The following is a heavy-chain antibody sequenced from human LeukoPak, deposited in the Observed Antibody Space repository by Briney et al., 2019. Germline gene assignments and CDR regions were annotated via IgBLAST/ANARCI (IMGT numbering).Heavy chain of an antibody. CDR3: ARHTSLSSAAHDY. D-gene: IGHD6-13*01. CDR2: IYYSGST. Sequence: SETLSLTCTVSGGSISSSSYSWGWIRQPPGKGLEWIGSIYYSGSTYYNPSLKSRVTISVDTSKNQFSLKLSSVTAADTAVYYCARHTSLSSAAHDYWGQGTLVTVSS. J-gene: IGHJ4*02. CDR1: GGSISSSSYS. V-gene: IGHV4-39*01.